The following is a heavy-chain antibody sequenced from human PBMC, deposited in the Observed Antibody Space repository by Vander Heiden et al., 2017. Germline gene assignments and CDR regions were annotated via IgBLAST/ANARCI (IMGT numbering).Heavy chain of an antibody. Sequence: EVQLLESGGGLVQPGGSLRLSCAASGFTFGSYAMSWDRQAPGKGLEWVSAISGSGGSTYYADSVKGRFTISRDNSKNTLYLQMNSLRAEDTAVYYCAKELSYDYVWGSYRTQWGQGTLVTVSS. CDR1: GFTFGSYA. CDR2: ISGSGGST. V-gene: IGHV3-23*01. J-gene: IGHJ4*02. D-gene: IGHD3-16*02. CDR3: AKELSYDYVWGSYRTQ.